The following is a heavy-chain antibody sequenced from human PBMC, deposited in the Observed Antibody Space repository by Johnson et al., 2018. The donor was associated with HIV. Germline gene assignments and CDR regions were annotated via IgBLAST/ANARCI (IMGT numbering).Heavy chain of an antibody. J-gene: IGHJ3*02. D-gene: IGHD1-26*01. CDR2: ISYDGSNK. CDR1: GFTFSTYG. CDR3: AKGGGEWELWCAFDI. Sequence: QVQVVESGGGVVQPGRSLRLSCVASGFTFSTYGMHWARQAPGKGLEWVAVISYDGSNKYYADSVKGRFTISRDNSKNTLYLQMNSLRAEEAAVYYCAKGGGEWELWCAFDIWGQGTMVTVSS. V-gene: IGHV3-30*18.